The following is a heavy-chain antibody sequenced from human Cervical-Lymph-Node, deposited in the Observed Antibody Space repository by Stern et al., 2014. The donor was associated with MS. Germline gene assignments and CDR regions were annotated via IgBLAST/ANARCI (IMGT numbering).Heavy chain of an antibody. CDR1: GFAFSTYG. Sequence: VQLEESGGGVVQPGRSLRLSCSPSGFAFSTYGMHWVRQAPGKGLEWVALISFDGAKTSYADSVKGRFTISRDNPKNTLYLQMKSLRGEDTAVYYCARGSDWYPLDYWGQGTLVTVSS. D-gene: IGHD6-19*01. J-gene: IGHJ4*02. CDR3: ARGSDWYPLDY. V-gene: IGHV3-30*03. CDR2: ISFDGAKT.